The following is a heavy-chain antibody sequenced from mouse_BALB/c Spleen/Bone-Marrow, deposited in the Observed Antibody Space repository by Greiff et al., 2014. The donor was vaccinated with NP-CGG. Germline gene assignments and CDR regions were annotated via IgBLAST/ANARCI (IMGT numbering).Heavy chain of an antibody. Sequence: VQQQQSGTVLPRPGTSVRMSCKASGYSFTSYWMHWVKQRPGQGLEWIGAIYPGNSEISYNQKFKGKAKLTAVTSASTAYMELSSLTNEDSAVYYCTIYRYDEDAMDYWGQGTSVTVSS. CDR3: TIYRYDEDAMDY. CDR2: IYPGNSEI. CDR1: GYSFTSYW. D-gene: IGHD2-12*01. V-gene: IGHV1-5*01. J-gene: IGHJ4*01.